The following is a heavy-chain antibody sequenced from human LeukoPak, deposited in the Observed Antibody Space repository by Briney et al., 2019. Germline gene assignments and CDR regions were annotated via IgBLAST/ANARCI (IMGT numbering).Heavy chain of an antibody. J-gene: IGHJ4*02. D-gene: IGHD6-19*01. CDR2: IYSGGST. V-gene: IGHV3-53*01. CDR1: GFTVSSNY. CDR3: AKDPSWGSSGWYFDY. Sequence: GGSLRFSCAASGFTVSSNYMSWVRQAPGKGLEWVSLIYSGGSTYYADSVKGRFTISRDNSKNTLYLQMNSLRAEDTAVYYCAKDPSWGSSGWYFDYWGQGTLVTVSS.